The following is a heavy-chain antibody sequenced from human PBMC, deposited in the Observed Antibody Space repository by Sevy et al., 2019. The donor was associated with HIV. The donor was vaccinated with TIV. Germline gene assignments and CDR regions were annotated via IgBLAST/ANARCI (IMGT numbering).Heavy chain of an antibody. D-gene: IGHD6-13*01. CDR2: ISPTGGTT. CDR3: AKDLEQQLGPDY. Sequence: GGSLRLSCAASGFTFSSYDMSWVRQAPAKGLEWVSGISPTGGTTDYAESVKGRFIISRDNSKKTLCLQMNSLRAEDTALYYCAKDLEQQLGPDYWGQGTQVTVSS. J-gene: IGHJ4*02. CDR1: GFTFSSYD. V-gene: IGHV3-23*01.